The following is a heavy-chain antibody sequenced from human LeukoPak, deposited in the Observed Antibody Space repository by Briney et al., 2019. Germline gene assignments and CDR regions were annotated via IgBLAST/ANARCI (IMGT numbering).Heavy chain of an antibody. CDR1: GFTVSSNY. V-gene: IGHV3-53*01. Sequence: PGGSLRLSCAASGFTVSSNYMSWVRQAPGKGLEWVSVIYSGGSTYYADSVKGRFTISRDNAKNTLYLQMNSLRAEDTAVYYCASGFYSNYVLYYYYYMDVWGKGTTVTVSS. D-gene: IGHD4-11*01. J-gene: IGHJ6*03. CDR3: ASGFYSNYVLYYYYYMDV. CDR2: IYSGGST.